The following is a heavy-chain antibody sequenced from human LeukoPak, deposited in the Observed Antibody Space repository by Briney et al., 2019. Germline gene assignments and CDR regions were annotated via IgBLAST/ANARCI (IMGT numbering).Heavy chain of an antibody. D-gene: IGHD6-19*01. CDR1: GGTFSSYA. CDR2: IVPIFGTA. CDR3: AREGTGLAAVAGTGFDY. Sequence: SVKVSCKASGGTFSSYAISWVRQAPGQGLEWMGGIVPIFGTANYAQKFQGRVTITADESTSTAYMELSSLRSEDTAVYYCAREGTGLAAVAGTGFDYWGQGTLVTVSS. J-gene: IGHJ4*02. V-gene: IGHV1-69*13.